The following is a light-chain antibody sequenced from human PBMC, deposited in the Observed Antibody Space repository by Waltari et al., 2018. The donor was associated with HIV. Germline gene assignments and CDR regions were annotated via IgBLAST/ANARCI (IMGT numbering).Light chain of an antibody. Sequence: SQSISSRFLAWYQQKLGQAPRLLIYGASSRAAGIPDRFSGSGSGTDFTLTINRLEPEDCGVFYYHHYGSSPFTFGPGTKVDIK. V-gene: IGKV3-20*01. CDR2: GAS. J-gene: IGKJ3*01. CDR1: QSISSRF. CDR3: HHYGSSPFT.